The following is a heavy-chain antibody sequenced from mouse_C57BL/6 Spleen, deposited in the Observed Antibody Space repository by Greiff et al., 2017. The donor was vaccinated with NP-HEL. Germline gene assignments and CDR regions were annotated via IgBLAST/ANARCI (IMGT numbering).Heavy chain of an antibody. Sequence: DVKLVESGGGLVKPGGSLKLSCAASGFTFSSYAMSWVRQTPEKRLEWVATISDGGSYTYYPDNVKGRVTISRDNAKNNLYLQMSHLKSEDTAMYYCAREKITTVVLDYWGQGTTLTVSS. CDR2: ISDGGSYT. J-gene: IGHJ2*01. D-gene: IGHD1-1*01. CDR3: AREKITTVVLDY. CDR1: GFTFSSYA. V-gene: IGHV5-4*01.